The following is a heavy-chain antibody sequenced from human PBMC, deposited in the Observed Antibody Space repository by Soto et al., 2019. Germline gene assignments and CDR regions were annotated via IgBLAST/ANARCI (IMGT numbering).Heavy chain of an antibody. CDR1: GFTFGDYA. CDR3: TWSSGATGYYYYYYGMDV. V-gene: IGHV3-49*03. J-gene: IGHJ6*02. CDR2: IRSKAYGGTT. Sequence: GGSLRLSCTASGFTFGDYAMSWFRQAPGKGLEWVGFIRSKAYGGTTEYAASVKGRFTISRDDSKSIAYLQMNSLKTEDTAVYYCTWSSGATGYYYYYYGMDVWGQGTTVTVSS. D-gene: IGHD3-10*01.